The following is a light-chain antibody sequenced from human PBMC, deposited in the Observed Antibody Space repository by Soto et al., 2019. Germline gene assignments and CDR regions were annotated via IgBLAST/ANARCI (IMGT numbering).Light chain of an antibody. CDR3: QQYNDWPLT. V-gene: IGKV3-15*01. Sequence: EIVMTQSPATLSVSPVERATLSCRASQSVYSNLAWYQQKPGQGPRLLIYGASTRATDIPGRFSGSGSGTEFTLTISSLQSEDFAVYYCQQYNDWPLTFGGGTKVDIK. CDR2: GAS. J-gene: IGKJ4*01. CDR1: QSVYSN.